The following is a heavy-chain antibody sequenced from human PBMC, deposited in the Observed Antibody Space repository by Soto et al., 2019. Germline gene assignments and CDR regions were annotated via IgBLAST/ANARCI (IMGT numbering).Heavy chain of an antibody. CDR3: GRRIGATETFAY. CDR2: IYNAGSP. J-gene: IGHJ4*02. D-gene: IGHD5-12*01. Sequence: SXXTLSLPFTVSGASISRYYWRWIRQSPGKGLGWFGFIYNAGSPKYTPSLNSRVTISVDTSKNQFSLTVTYVTAADTAVYYCGRRIGATETFAYGAQGTLVTSPQ. V-gene: IGHV4-59*08. CDR1: GASISRYY.